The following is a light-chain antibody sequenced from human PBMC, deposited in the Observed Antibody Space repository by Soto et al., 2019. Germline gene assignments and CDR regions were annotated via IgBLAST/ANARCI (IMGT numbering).Light chain of an antibody. Sequence: QSVLTQPPSVSGAPGQRVTISCTGSSSNIGAGYDVHWYQQLPETAPKLLIYGNTNRPSGVPDRFSGSKSGTSASLAITGLQAEVEADYYCQSYDSGLSAVLFGGGTKVTVL. J-gene: IGLJ2*01. CDR3: QSYDSGLSAVL. V-gene: IGLV1-40*01. CDR2: GNT. CDR1: SSNIGAGYD.